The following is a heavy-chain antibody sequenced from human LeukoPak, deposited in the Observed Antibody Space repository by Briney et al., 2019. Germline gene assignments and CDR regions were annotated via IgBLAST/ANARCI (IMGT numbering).Heavy chain of an antibody. CDR2: IRYDGSNK. CDR1: GFTFSSYV. J-gene: IGHJ3*02. D-gene: IGHD1-26*01. V-gene: IGHV3-30*02. Sequence: GGALRLSCAASGFTFSSYVMHWVRQAPGKGLEWVACIRYDGSNKYYADSVKGRFTISRDNSKNTLYLQMNSLRAEDTAVYYCATDPLRRWELLRIDIWGQGTMVTVSS. CDR3: ATDPLRRWELLRIDI.